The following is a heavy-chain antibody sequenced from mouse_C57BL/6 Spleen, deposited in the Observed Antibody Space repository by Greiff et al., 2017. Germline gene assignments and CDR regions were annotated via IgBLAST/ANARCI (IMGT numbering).Heavy chain of an antibody. V-gene: IGHV1-72*01. D-gene: IGHD1-1*01. CDR2: IDPNSGGT. CDR1: GYTFTSYW. Sequence: QVQLQQPGAELVKPGASVKLSCKASGYTFTSYWMPWVKQRPGRGLEWIGRIDPNSGGTKYNEKFKSKATLTVDKPSSTAYMQLSSLTSEDSAVYYGASWSGSSHYYAMDYWGQGTSVTVSS. J-gene: IGHJ4*01. CDR3: ASWSGSSHYYAMDY.